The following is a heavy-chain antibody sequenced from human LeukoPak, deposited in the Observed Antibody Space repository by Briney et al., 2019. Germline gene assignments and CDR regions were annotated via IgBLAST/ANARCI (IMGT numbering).Heavy chain of an antibody. Sequence: SETLSLTCTVSGGSISRGSYYWSWIRQPAGRGLEWIGRIYTSGSTNYNPSLKSRVSISVDRSKTQFSLKLTSVTAADTALYCCAIRFGRLEAGGAPFDSWGQGTLVAVSS. CDR2: IYTSGST. D-gene: IGHD6-13*01. CDR3: AIRFGRLEAGGAPFDS. V-gene: IGHV4-61*02. CDR1: GGSISRGSYY. J-gene: IGHJ4*02.